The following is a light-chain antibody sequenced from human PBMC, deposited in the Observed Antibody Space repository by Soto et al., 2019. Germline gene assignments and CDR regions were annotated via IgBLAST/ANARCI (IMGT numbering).Light chain of an antibody. V-gene: IGKV1-39*01. J-gene: IGKJ1*01. CDR3: QQSYSFPWT. CDR1: QGITTY. Sequence: DIQMTQSPLSLSASVGERVTITCRASQGITTYLNWYQQKPGKAPNLLIYGESSLQSGVPSRFSGSGSGTEFSLTISGLQPEDVATYYCQQSYSFPWTFSQGTKVNLK. CDR2: GES.